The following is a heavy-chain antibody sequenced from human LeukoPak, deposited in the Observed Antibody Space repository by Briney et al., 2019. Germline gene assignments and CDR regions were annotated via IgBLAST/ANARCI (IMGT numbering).Heavy chain of an antibody. CDR2: IRSKAYGGTT. J-gene: IGHJ6*02. CDR3: TRDRDGWFGMDV. CDR1: GFTFSSYA. D-gene: IGHD2-15*01. Sequence: PGGSLRLSCAASGFTFSSYAMSWVRQAPGKGLEWVGFIRSKAYGGTTEYAASVKGRFTISRDDSKSIAYLQMNSLKTEDTAVYYCTRDRDGWFGMDVWGQGTTVTVSS. V-gene: IGHV3-49*04.